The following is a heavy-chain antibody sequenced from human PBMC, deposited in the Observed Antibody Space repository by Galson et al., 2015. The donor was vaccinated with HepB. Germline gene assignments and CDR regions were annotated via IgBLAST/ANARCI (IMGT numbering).Heavy chain of an antibody. CDR3: EVGATDAFDI. CDR2: ISYDGSNK. Sequence: SLRLSCAASGFTFISYDIHWVRQAPGKGLEWVAFISYDGSNKYYADSVKGRFTISRDNSKNTLYLQMNSLRAEDTAVYYCEVGATDAFDIWGQGTMVTVSS. CDR1: GFTFISYD. V-gene: IGHV3-30*03. J-gene: IGHJ3*02. D-gene: IGHD1-26*01.